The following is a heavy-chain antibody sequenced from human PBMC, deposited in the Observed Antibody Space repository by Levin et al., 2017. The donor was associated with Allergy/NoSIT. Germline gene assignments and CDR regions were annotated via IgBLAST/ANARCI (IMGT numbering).Heavy chain of an antibody. D-gene: IGHD3-10*01. V-gene: IGHV3-23*01. CDR2: VDGSGGRT. Sequence: LSLTCAASGFPFRRFAMSWVRQAPGKGLEWVSAVDGSGGRTYYAHSVKGRFTISRDNSKNTLFLQMNSLRAEDTAVYYCAKSDGSGSFAFDIWGQGTMITVSS. CDR3: AKSDGSGSFAFDI. J-gene: IGHJ3*02. CDR1: GFPFRRFA.